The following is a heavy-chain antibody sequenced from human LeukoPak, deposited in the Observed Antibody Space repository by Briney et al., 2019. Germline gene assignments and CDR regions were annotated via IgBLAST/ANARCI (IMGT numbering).Heavy chain of an antibody. J-gene: IGHJ3*01. V-gene: IGHV1-2*02. Sequence: WASVKVSCKASGYTFSDYYIHWVRQAPGQGREWMGSIDPSSGGTRTAQRFQGKVTMTRDTSISTAYMELIRLTSGDTAVYFWAREYYDNNGRKYAFDVWGQGTMVTVSS. CDR3: AREYYDNNGRKYAFDV. CDR1: GYTFSDYY. D-gene: IGHD3-22*01. CDR2: IDPSSGGT.